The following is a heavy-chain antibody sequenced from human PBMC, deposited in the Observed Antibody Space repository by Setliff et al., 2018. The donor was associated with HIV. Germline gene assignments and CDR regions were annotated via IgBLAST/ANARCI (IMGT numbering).Heavy chain of an antibody. V-gene: IGHV4-38-2*01. D-gene: IGHD4-17*01. CDR3: ARVQMAYAAFDV. CDR1: GYSISSGYY. CDR2: IYHSGGT. Sequence: SETLSLTCAVSGYSISSGYYWGWIRQPPGRGLEWIGNIYHSGGTHYNPSLKSRVTISVDTSKNQFSLKLSSVTAADTAVYYCARVQMAYAAFDVWGQGTMVTVSS. J-gene: IGHJ3*01.